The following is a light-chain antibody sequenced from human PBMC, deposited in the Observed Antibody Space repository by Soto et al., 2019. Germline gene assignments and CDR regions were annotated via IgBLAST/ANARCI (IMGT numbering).Light chain of an antibody. J-gene: IGKJ3*01. Sequence: DIQMTQSPSSLSASVGDRVTINCRASQTISNYLNWYQEKPGKAPKLLIYAASNLQSGVPSRFSGSGSGTEFTLTISNLQTEDFATYYCQKTYSTTFTFGPGTKVDI. V-gene: IGKV1-39*01. CDR3: QKTYSTTFT. CDR2: AAS. CDR1: QTISNY.